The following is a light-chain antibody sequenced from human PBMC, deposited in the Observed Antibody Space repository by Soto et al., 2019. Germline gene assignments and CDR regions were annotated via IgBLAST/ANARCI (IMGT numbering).Light chain of an antibody. Sequence: EFVLTQSPGTLSLSPGERATLSCRASQSITNNYLAWYQQEPGRAHRLLIYGGTSRATGIPARFSGSGSGTEFTLTISSLQSEDFAVYYCQQYNNWPWTFGQGTKADI. V-gene: IGKV3-15*01. CDR1: QSITNN. J-gene: IGKJ1*01. CDR2: GGT. CDR3: QQYNNWPWT.